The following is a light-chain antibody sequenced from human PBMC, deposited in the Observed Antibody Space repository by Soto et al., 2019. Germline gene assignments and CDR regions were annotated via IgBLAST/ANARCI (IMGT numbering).Light chain of an antibody. V-gene: IGKV3-11*01. CDR3: QQSSHWPPV. CDR1: QSVWRS. Sequence: EIVLTQSPATLSLSTGNRVTLSCRASQSVWRSLAWYQQKPGQSPRLLIYASSNRATGIPARFSGSGSGTDFTLTITSLEPEDGAVYYCQQSSHWPPVFGGGTRVEVK. CDR2: ASS. J-gene: IGKJ4*01.